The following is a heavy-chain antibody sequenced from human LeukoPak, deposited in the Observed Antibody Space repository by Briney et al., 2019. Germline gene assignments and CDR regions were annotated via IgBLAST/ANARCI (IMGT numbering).Heavy chain of an antibody. Sequence: PGGSLRLSFAAPGFTLSSYGMDWVRQAPGKGLEWVAFIRYDGSNKYYADSVKGRFTISRDNSKNTLYLQMNSLRAEDTAVYYCAKDRVVARPYYFDYWGQGTLVTVSS. J-gene: IGHJ4*02. D-gene: IGHD2-2*01. V-gene: IGHV3-30*02. CDR3: AKDRVVARPYYFDY. CDR2: IRYDGSNK. CDR1: GFTLSSYG.